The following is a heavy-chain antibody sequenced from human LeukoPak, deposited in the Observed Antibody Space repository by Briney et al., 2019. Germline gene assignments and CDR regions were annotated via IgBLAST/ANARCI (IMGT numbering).Heavy chain of an antibody. CDR1: GFTFSNAW. V-gene: IGHV3-15*01. CDR3: TTDPNCSGGSCYSPIDY. D-gene: IGHD2-15*01. Sequence: GGSLRLSCAASGFTFSNAWMSWVRQAPGKGLEWVGRTKSKTDGGTTDYSAPVKGRFTISRDDSKNTLYLQMNSLKTEDTAVYYCTTDPNCSGGSCYSPIDYWGQGTLVTVSS. CDR2: TKSKTDGGTT. J-gene: IGHJ4*02.